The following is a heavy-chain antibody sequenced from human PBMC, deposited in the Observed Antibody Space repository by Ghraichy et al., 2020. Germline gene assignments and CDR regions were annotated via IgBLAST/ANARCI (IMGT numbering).Heavy chain of an antibody. CDR1: GFTFGDYG. CDR2: IRSKAYGGTT. CDR3: TRSDTAMVGGRDY. Sequence: GGSLRLSCTASGFTFGDYGMSWFRQAPGKGLEWVGFIRSKAYGGTTEYAASVKGRFTISRDDSKSIAYLQMNSLKTEDTAVYYCTRSDTAMVGGRDYWGQGTLVTVSS. J-gene: IGHJ4*02. V-gene: IGHV3-49*03. D-gene: IGHD5-18*01.